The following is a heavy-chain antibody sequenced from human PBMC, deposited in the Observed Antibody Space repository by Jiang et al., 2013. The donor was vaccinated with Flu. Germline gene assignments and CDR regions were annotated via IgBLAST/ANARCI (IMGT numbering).Heavy chain of an antibody. J-gene: IGHJ5*02. CDR1: GGSINSVDYY. V-gene: IGHV4-31*03. D-gene: IGHD3-9*01. Sequence: GLVKPSETLSLTCTVSGGSINSVDYYWSWIRQHPGKGLEWIGYIYYSGSTYYNPSLKSRVTISVDTSKNQFSLKLSSVTAADTAVYYCASWANYDLFRWFGPWGQGTLVTVSS. CDR3: ASWANYDLFRWFGP. CDR2: IYYSGST.